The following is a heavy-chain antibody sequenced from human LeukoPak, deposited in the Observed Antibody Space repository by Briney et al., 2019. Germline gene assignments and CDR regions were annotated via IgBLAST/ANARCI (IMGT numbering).Heavy chain of an antibody. CDR1: GFTFSRHG. CDR2: ISSSSSYI. Sequence: GGSLRLSCVASGFTFSRHGMNWVRQAPGKGLEWVSSISSSSSYIYYADSVKGRFTISRDNAKNSLYLQMNSLRAEDTAVYYCARNFGGGYFDYWGQGTLVTVSS. V-gene: IGHV3-21*01. J-gene: IGHJ4*02. D-gene: IGHD3-3*01. CDR3: ARNFGGGYFDY.